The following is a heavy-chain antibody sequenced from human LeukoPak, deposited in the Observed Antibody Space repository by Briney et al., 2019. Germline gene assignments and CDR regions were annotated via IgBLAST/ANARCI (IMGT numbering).Heavy chain of an antibody. D-gene: IGHD5-12*01. J-gene: IGHJ4*02. CDR1: GFTFSRYA. V-gene: IGHV3-23*01. Sequence: GGSLRLSCAASGFTFSRYAMSWVRQAPGKGLEWVSALGVSVSGYGGSTYYADSVKGRFTISRDDSRNTIYLQMNSLRVEDTAVYYCAKIGKLEYSGYDRYYFDYWGQGTLVTVSS. CDR3: AKIGKLEYSGYDRYYFDY. CDR2: LGVSVSGYGGST.